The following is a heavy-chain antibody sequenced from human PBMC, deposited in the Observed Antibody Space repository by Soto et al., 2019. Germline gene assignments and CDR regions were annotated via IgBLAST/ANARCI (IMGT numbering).Heavy chain of an antibody. J-gene: IGHJ4*02. CDR2: IYYRGST. CDR1: GGSISSSSYY. CDR3: ARLEGLATISYYFDF. D-gene: IGHD3-9*01. Sequence: SETLSLTCTVSGGSISSSSYYWGWIRQPPGKGLEWIGSIYYRGSTYYNPSLKTRVTISLDKSKSQFSLKLNSVTAADSVVYFCARLEGLATISYYFDFWGPGALVTVSS. V-gene: IGHV4-39*01.